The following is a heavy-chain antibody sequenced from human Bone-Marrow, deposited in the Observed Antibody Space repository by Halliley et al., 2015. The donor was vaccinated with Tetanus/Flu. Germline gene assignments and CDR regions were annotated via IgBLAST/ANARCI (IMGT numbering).Heavy chain of an antibody. J-gene: IGHJ4*02. CDR3: VKAAGYSFSSELDY. V-gene: IGHV3-64D*06. Sequence: NNNGDSTYYAKSVEGRFTVSRDNSQNTLSLQMSSLRPENTAMYYCVKAAGYSFSSELDYWGQGTLVTVSA. CDR2: NNNGDST. D-gene: IGHD6-6*01.